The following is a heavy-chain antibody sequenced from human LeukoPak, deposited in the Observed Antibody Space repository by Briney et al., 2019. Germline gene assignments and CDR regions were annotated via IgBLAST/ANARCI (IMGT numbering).Heavy chain of an antibody. D-gene: IGHD6-19*01. CDR1: GGSISSGSYY. V-gene: IGHV4-61*02. CDR3: ARERSSGWFEGYWFDP. CDR2: IYTSGST. Sequence: MTSQTLSLTCTVSGGSISSGSYYWSWIRQPAGKGLEWIGRIYTSGSTNYNPSLKSRVTISVDTSKSQFSLKLSSVTAADTAVYYCARERSSGWFEGYWFDPWGQGTLVTVSS. J-gene: IGHJ5*02.